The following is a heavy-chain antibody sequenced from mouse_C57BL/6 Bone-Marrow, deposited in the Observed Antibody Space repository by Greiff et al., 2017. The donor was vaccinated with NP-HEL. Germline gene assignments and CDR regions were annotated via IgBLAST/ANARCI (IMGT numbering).Heavy chain of an antibody. J-gene: IGHJ1*03. D-gene: IGHD3-3*01. V-gene: IGHV1-9*01. CDR1: GYTFTGYW. CDR3: AREGGRRNWYFDV. CDR2: ILPGSGST. Sequence: QVQLQQSGAELMKPGASVKLSCKATGYTFTGYWIEWVKQRPGHGLEWIGEILPGSGSTNYNEKFKGKATFTADTSSNPAYMQLSSLTTEDSAIYYCAREGGRRNWYFDVWGTGTTVTVAS.